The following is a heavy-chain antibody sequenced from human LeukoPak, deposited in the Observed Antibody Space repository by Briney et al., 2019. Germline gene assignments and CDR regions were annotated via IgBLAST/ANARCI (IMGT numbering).Heavy chain of an antibody. D-gene: IGHD2-15*01. CDR3: ARGDIVRQSCGYYYFYGLNV. Sequence: PSETLSLTCTVSCESISGHYWGWLRHPPGKGLECIGSMYYSGSHNYNPPLKTRVTMSVDTSKNQCSVKLSSVTAADTAVYYWARGDIVRQSCGYYYFYGLNVWGQGTTVTVTS. CDR2: MYYSGSH. V-gene: IGHV4-59*11. CDR1: CESISGHY. J-gene: IGHJ6*02.